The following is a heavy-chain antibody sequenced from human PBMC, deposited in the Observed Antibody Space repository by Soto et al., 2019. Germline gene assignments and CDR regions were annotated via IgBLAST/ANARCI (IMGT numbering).Heavy chain of an antibody. CDR1: GFSLSTSGVG. V-gene: IGHV2-5*02. CDR3: ANTGPEDWPLDY. Sequence: QITLKESGPTLVRPTQTLTLTCAFSGFSLSTSGVGVGWIRQPPGKALEWLAVIYWDDSKHYSPSLRSRLTITKEASKNHVVLTTTNMEPMDTGTDYCANTGPEDWPLDYWGQGTLVTVSS. CDR2: IYWDDSK. D-gene: IGHD3-9*01. J-gene: IGHJ4*02.